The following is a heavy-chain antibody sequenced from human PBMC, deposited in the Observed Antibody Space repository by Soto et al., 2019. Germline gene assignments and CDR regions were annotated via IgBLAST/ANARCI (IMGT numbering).Heavy chain of an antibody. CDR3: AKDLTVAARPNYYYGMDV. J-gene: IGHJ6*02. D-gene: IGHD6-6*01. CDR1: GFTFSSYG. CDR2: ISYDGSNK. V-gene: IGHV3-30*18. Sequence: GSLRLSCAASGFTFSSYGMHWVRQAPGKGLEWVAVISYDGSNKYYADSVKGRFTISRDNSKNTLYLQMNSLRAEDTAVYYWAKDLTVAARPNYYYGMDVWGQGTTVTVSS.